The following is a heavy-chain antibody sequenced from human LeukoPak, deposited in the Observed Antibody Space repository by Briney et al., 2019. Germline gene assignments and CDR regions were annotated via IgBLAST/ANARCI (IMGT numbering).Heavy chain of an antibody. D-gene: IGHD2-2*02. CDR1: GGSISSGGYS. V-gene: IGHV4-30-2*01. Sequence: SSETLSLTCAVSGGSISSGGYSWSWIRQPPGKGLEWIGYIYHSGSTYYNPSLKSRVTISVDRSKNQFSLKLSSVTAADTAVYYCARVNMGYCSSTSCYIGAFDIWGQGTMVTVSS. J-gene: IGHJ3*02. CDR3: ARVNMGYCSSTSCYIGAFDI. CDR2: IYHSGST.